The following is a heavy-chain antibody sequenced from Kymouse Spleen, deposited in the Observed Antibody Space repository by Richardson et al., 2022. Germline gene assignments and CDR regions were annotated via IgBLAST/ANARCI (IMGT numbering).Heavy chain of an antibody. D-gene: IGHD3-9*01. CDR3: ARDILTGYSFDY. Sequence: QLQLQESGPGLVKPSETLSLTCTVSGGSISSSSYYWGWIRQPPGKGLEWIGSIYYSGSTYYNPSLKSRVTISVDTSKNQFSLKLSSVTAADTAVYYCARDILTGYSFDYWGQGTLVTVSS. CDR1: GGSISSSSYY. J-gene: IGHJ4*02. CDR2: IYYSGST. V-gene: IGHV4-39*01.